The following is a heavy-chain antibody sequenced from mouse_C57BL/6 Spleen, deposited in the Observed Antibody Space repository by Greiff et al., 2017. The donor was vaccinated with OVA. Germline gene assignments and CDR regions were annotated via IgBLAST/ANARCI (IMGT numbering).Heavy chain of an antibody. CDR3: ARSPYYSNYGGY. J-gene: IGHJ2*01. CDR2: INPNNGGT. V-gene: IGHV1-26*01. D-gene: IGHD2-5*01. Sequence: EVKLQQSGPELVKPGASVKISCKASGYTFTDYYMNWVKQSHGKSLEWIGDINPNNGGTSYNQKFKGKATLTVDKSSSTAYMELRSLTSEDSAVYYCARSPYYSNYGGYWGQGTTLTVSS. CDR1: GYTFTDYY.